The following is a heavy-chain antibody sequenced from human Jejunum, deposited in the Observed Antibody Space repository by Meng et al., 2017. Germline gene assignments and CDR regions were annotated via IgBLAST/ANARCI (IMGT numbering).Heavy chain of an antibody. CDR1: GFTFNSFA. Sequence: QVQLVESGGAVVQPERSLRLSCAASGFTFNSFAIQWTRQAPGKGLDWVAAISADGKSRYFADSVRGRFTVSRDNTENTVYLQMTSLRIEDTALYYCAKAHTSGWHQVDAWGHGTLVTVSS. J-gene: IGHJ5*01. D-gene: IGHD6-19*01. V-gene: IGHV3-30*18. CDR2: ISADGKSR. CDR3: AKAHTSGWHQVDA.